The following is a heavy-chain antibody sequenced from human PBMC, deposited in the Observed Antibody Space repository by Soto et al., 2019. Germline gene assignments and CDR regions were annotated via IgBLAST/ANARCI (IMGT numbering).Heavy chain of an antibody. CDR3: AREMATISDYYYGMDV. V-gene: IGHV1-3*01. D-gene: IGHD5-12*01. CDR2: INAGNGNT. CDR1: GYTFTSYA. Sequence: QVQLVQSGAEVKKPGASVKVSCKASGYTFTSYAMHWVRQAPGQRLEWMGWINAGNGNTKYSQKFQGRVTITRDTSASTAYMELSSLRSEDTAVYYCAREMATISDYYYGMDVWGQGTTVTVSS. J-gene: IGHJ6*02.